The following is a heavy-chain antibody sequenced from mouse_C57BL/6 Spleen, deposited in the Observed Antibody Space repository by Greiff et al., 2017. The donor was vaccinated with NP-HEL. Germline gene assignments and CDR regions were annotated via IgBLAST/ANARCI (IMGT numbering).Heavy chain of an antibody. CDR1: GYTFTDYN. D-gene: IGHD1-1*01. CDR2: INPNNGGT. V-gene: IGHV1-22*01. Sequence: VQLKESGPELVKPGASVKMSCKASGYTFTDYNMHWVKQSHGKSLEWIGYINPNNGGTSYNQKFKGKATLTVNKSSSTAYMELRSLTSEDSAVYYCARYYYGRNYYAMDYWGQGTSVTVSS. CDR3: ARYYYGRNYYAMDY. J-gene: IGHJ4*01.